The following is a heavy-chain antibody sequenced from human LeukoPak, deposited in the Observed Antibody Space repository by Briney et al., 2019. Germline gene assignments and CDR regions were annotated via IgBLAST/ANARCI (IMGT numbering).Heavy chain of an antibody. CDR1: EFTFGDYW. J-gene: IGHJ4*02. D-gene: IGHD1-1*01. CDR3: ARGQFQLS. V-gene: IGHV3-7*04. Sequence: GGSLRLSCAASEFTFGDYWMTWVRQAPGKGLEWVSNVNLVGSDKYYVDSLKGRFTISRDNAKNSLYLQMNSLRAEDTAVYYCARGQFQLSWGQGALVTVSS. CDR2: VNLVGSDK.